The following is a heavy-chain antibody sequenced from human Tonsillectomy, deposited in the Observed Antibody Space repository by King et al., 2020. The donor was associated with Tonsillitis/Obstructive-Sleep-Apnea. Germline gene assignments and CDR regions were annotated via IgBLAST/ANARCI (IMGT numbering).Heavy chain of an antibody. Sequence: QLVQSGAEVKKPGESLRISCKGSGYSFTSYWITWVRQMPGKGLEWMGRMDPSDSYTNYSPSFQGHVTISADKSISTAYLQWSSLKASDTAMYYCARSLSDGNSGYDKEGFDSWGQGTLVTVSS. D-gene: IGHD5-12*01. CDR2: MDPSDSYT. V-gene: IGHV5-10-1*03. J-gene: IGHJ4*02. CDR3: ARSLSDGNSGYDKEGFDS. CDR1: GYSFTSYW.